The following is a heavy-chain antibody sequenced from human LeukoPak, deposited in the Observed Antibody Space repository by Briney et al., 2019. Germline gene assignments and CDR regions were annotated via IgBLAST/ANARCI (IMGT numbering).Heavy chain of an antibody. J-gene: IGHJ4*02. CDR1: GFTFSNAW. D-gene: IGHD5-18*01. Sequence: GGSLRLSCAASGFTFSNAWISWVRQAPGKGLEWVGRIKSKTDGGTTDYAAPVKGRFTISRDDSKNTLYLQMNSLKTEDTAVYYCTSSYGDSAPLWYWGQGTLVTVSS. CDR2: IKSKTDGGTT. CDR3: TSSYGDSAPLWY. V-gene: IGHV3-15*01.